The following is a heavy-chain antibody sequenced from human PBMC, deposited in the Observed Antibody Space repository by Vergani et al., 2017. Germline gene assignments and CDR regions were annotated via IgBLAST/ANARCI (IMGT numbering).Heavy chain of an antibody. CDR1: GFTFSSYW. V-gene: IGHV3-7*01. J-gene: IGHJ1*01. Sequence: EVQLVESGGGLVQPGGSLRLSCAASGFTFSSYWMSWVRQAPGKGLEWVANIKQDGSEKYYVDSVKGRFTISRDNAKNSLYLQMNSLRAEDTAVYYCARSCAYSGYDFGRHWGQGTLVTVSS. CDR2: IKQDGSEK. CDR3: ARSCAYSGYDFGRH. D-gene: IGHD5-12*01.